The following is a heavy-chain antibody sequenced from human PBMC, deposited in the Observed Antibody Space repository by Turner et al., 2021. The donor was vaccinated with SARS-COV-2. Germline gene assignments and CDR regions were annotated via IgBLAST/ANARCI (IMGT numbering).Heavy chain of an antibody. CDR3: AREGGYSYGPYYYGMDV. CDR1: GSPFSSNS. V-gene: IGHV3-48*01. Sequence: DVQLVAPGGGSVQRGGPLGLTCAASGSPFSSNSMNWVRQAPGKGLEWVSYISSSSSTIYYADSVKGRFTISRDNAKNALYLQMNSLRAEDTAVYYWAREGGYSYGPYYYGMDVWGQGTTVTVSS. D-gene: IGHD5-18*01. J-gene: IGHJ6*02. CDR2: ISSSSSTI.